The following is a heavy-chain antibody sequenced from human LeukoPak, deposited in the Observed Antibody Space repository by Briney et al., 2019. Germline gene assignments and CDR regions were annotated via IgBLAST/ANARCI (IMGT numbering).Heavy chain of an antibody. J-gene: IGHJ4*02. CDR2: INHSGST. CDR3: ARPGQLGRYYFDY. D-gene: IGHD6-13*01. Sequence: SETLSLTCTVSGGSISSYYWSWIRQPPGKGPEWIGEINHSGSTNYNPSLKSRVTISVDTSKNRFSLKLSSVTAADTAVYYCARPGQLGRYYFDYWGQGTLVTVSS. CDR1: GGSISSYY. V-gene: IGHV4-34*01.